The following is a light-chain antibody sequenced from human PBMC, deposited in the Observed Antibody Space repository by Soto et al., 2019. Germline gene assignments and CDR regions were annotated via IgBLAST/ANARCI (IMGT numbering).Light chain of an antibody. Sequence: DVPMTQSPSSLSASVGDRVTITCQASQDISNYLNWYQQKPGKAPKLLIYDASNLETGVPSRLSGSGDGTDFTITSSSLQPGDSGAFYCQHYDHLPLMYTFGQGTKLEIK. V-gene: IGKV1-33*01. CDR3: QHYDHLPLMYT. CDR1: QDISNY. CDR2: DAS. J-gene: IGKJ2*01.